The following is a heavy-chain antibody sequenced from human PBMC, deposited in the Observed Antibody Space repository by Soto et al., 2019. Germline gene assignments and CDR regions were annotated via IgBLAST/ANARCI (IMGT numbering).Heavy chain of an antibody. CDR3: VRGFYDSRGYSAPFDS. J-gene: IGHJ4*02. D-gene: IGHD3-22*01. CDR2: IHYSGST. V-gene: IGHV4-59*01. Sequence: PSETLSLTCTVSGGSISSYYWSWIRQPPGKRLGWIGYIHYSGSTKYSPSLERRVIISLDTSKNQYFLQLTPVTAADRALYYCVRGFYDSRGYSAPFDSGGQGALVTVS. CDR1: GGSISSYY.